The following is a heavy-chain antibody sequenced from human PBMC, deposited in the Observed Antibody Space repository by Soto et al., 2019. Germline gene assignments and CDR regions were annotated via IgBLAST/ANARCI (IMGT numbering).Heavy chain of an antibody. CDR1: GFTFGSYA. V-gene: IGHV3-23*01. Sequence: GGSLRLSCAASGFTFGSYAMSWVRQAPGKGLEWVSAISGSGGSTYYADSVKGRFTISRDNSKNTLYLQMNSLRAEDTAVYYCAGGDWLLFSYYYYMDVWGKGTTVTVSS. CDR2: ISGSGGST. CDR3: AGGDWLLFSYYYYMDV. J-gene: IGHJ6*03. D-gene: IGHD3-9*01.